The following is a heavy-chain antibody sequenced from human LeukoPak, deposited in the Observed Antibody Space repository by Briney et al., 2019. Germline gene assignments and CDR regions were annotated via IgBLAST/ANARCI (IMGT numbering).Heavy chain of an antibody. Sequence: PSETLSLTCSVSGSSISSGYYWGWIRQPPGKGLEWIGTIYHSGSTSYNPSLKSRVTISVDTSKNQFSLKLTSVTAADTAVYYWARGVNSGYFDYCGQGTLVTVSS. J-gene: IGHJ4*02. CDR1: GSSISSGYY. CDR3: ARGVNSGYFDY. V-gene: IGHV4-38-2*02. CDR2: IYHSGST. D-gene: IGHD1-26*01.